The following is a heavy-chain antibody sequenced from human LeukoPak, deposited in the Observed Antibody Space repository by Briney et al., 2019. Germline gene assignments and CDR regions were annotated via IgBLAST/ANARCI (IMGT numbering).Heavy chain of an antibody. V-gene: IGHV3-21*01. CDR2: ISSSSSYI. CDR3: ARDQNSRWEPRLFDP. Sequence: GGSIRLSCAASGFAFSSYSMNWVRQAPGKGLEWVSSISSSSSYIYYADSVKGRFTISRDNAKNSLYLQMNSLRAEDTAVYYCARDQNSRWEPRLFDPWGQGTLVTVSS. J-gene: IGHJ5*02. D-gene: IGHD1-26*01. CDR1: GFAFSSYS.